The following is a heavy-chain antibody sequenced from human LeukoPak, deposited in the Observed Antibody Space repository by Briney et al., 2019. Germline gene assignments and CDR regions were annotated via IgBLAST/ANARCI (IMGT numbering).Heavy chain of an antibody. D-gene: IGHD6-19*01. V-gene: IGHV3-13*01. CDR3: ARGGIQVSGIDEFDY. Sequence: GGSLRLSCAAAGFTFIDYDMHWVRRVIGKGLEWVSAIGIRGDTHYSGSVKGRFTISRENAESSLYLQMNSLRAEDTAVYYCARGGIQVSGIDEFDYWGQGTLVTVSS. J-gene: IGHJ4*02. CDR2: IGIRGDT. CDR1: GFTFIDYD.